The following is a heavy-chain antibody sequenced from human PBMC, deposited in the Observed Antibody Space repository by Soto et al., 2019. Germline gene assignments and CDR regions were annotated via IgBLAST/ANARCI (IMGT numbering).Heavy chain of an antibody. CDR2: ISSTSSAR. D-gene: IGHD3-9*01. CDR1: GFTFSVHS. CDR3: ARDSDIYYGMDV. Sequence: HPGGSLGLSCAASGFTFSVHSMNWVRRAPGKGLEWVSYISSTSSARYYADSVRGRFTISRDNVKYSLYLQMNSLTDEDTAVYYCARDSDIYYGMDVWGQGTTVTVSS. J-gene: IGHJ6*02. V-gene: IGHV3-48*02.